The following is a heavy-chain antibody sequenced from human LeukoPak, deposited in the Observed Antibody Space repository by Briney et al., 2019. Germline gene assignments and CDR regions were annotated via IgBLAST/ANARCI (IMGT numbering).Heavy chain of an antibody. CDR2: IYYSGGT. V-gene: IGHV4-59*01. D-gene: IGHD6-19*01. J-gene: IGHJ5*02. CDR1: GGSISSYY. Sequence: PSETLSLTCTVSGGSISSYYWSWIRQPPGKGLEWIGYIYYSGGTNYNPSLKSRVTISVDTSKNQFSLKLSSVTAADTAVYYCARGATGYSSGWSWGQGTLVTVSS. CDR3: ARGATGYSSGWS.